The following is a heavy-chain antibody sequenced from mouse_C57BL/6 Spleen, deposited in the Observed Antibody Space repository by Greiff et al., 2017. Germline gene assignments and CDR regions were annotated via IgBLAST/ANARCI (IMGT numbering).Heavy chain of an antibody. CDR1: GFTFSSYA. CDR3: ARGGRTGTWYFDV. J-gene: IGHJ1*03. V-gene: IGHV5-4*03. D-gene: IGHD4-1*01. Sequence: EVKLMESGGGLVKPGGSLKLSCAASGFTFSSYAMSWVRQTPEKRLEWVATISDGGSYTYYPDNVKGRFTISRDNAENNLYLQMSHLTSEDTAMYYCARGGRTGTWYFDVWGTGTTVTVSS. CDR2: ISDGGSYT.